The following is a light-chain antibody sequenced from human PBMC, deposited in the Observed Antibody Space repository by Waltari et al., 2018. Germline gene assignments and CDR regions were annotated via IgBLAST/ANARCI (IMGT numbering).Light chain of an antibody. CDR3: AAWDDSRNGPV. CDR1: SSNIGGNP. CDR2: NND. V-gene: IGLV1-44*01. Sequence: QSVLTQPPSASGTPGQRVTISCSGSSSNIGGNPVNWYQQLPGTAPNLLIYNNDHRPSGVPDRFSGAKSVSSAALAISGLRSEDEADYYCAAWDDSRNGPVFGGGTKLPVL. J-gene: IGLJ3*02.